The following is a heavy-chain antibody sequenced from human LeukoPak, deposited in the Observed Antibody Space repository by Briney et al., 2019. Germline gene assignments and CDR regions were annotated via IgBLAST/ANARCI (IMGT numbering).Heavy chain of an antibody. CDR2: IILDGGRS. CDR3: AKDKFDGAGSYYFDY. V-gene: IGHV3-43D*03. Sequence: GGSLRLSCAASGFTFDAMHWVRQAPGKGLEWVSLIILDGGRSYYADSVKGRFTISRDNSKNSLYLQMNSLRAEDTAFYYCAKDKFDGAGSYYFDYWGQGTLVTVSS. CDR1: GFTFDA. J-gene: IGHJ4*02. D-gene: IGHD3-10*01.